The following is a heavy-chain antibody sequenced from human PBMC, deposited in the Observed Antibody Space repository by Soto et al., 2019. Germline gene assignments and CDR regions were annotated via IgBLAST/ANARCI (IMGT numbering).Heavy chain of an antibody. J-gene: IGHJ4*02. CDR2: IYYSGST. CDR3: ARLQAGRSGWYPIDY. Sequence: PSETLSLTCTVSGGSISSYYWSWIRQPPGKGLEWIGYIYYSGSTNYNPSLKSRVTISVDTSKNQFSLKLSSVTAADTAVYYCARLQAGRSGWYPIDYWGQGTLVTVSS. D-gene: IGHD6-19*01. CDR1: GGSISSYY. V-gene: IGHV4-59*01.